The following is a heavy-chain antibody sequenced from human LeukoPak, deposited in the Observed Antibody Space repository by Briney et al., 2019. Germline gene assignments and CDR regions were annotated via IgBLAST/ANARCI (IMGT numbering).Heavy chain of an antibody. V-gene: IGHV3-23*01. CDR3: AKGGRGSGSYNYFDK. CDR1: GFTYSSNA. Sequence: GGSLRLSCAATGFTYSSNAMNWVRQAPGKRLEWVSGISGSGGNTYYADSVKGRFTISRDNSKNMLYLEMNSLRTEDTAVYYCAKGGRGSGSYNYFDKWGQGTLVTVSS. CDR2: ISGSGGNT. D-gene: IGHD3-10*01. J-gene: IGHJ4*02.